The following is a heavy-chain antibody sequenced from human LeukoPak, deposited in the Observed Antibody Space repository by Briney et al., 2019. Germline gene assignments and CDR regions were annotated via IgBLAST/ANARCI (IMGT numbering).Heavy chain of an antibody. J-gene: IGHJ4*02. V-gene: IGHV3-21*01. Sequence: GGSLRLSCAASGFTFSSYSMNWVRQAPGKGLEWVSSISSSSSYIYYADSVKGRFTISRDNAKNSLYLQMNSLRAEDTAVYYCARVLGIAAAGTGYWGQGTLVTVSS. CDR3: ARVLGIAAAGTGY. CDR1: GFTFSSYS. CDR2: ISSSSSYI. D-gene: IGHD6-13*01.